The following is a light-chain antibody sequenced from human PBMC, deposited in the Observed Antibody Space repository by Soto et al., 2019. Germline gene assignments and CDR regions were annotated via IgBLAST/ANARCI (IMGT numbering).Light chain of an antibody. Sequence: DIQMTQSPSTLSASVGDRVTITCRASQSISNWLAWYQQKPGQAPKPLIYKASSLESGVPSRFSGSGSGTDFTLTISSLQPDDFATYYCQQYSSYSSWTFRQGTRVEVK. V-gene: IGKV1-5*03. J-gene: IGKJ1*01. CDR3: QQYSSYSSWT. CDR1: QSISNW. CDR2: KAS.